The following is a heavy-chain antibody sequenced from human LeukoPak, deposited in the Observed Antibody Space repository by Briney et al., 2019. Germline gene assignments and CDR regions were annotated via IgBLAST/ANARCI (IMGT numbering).Heavy chain of an antibody. J-gene: IGHJ4*02. V-gene: IGHV4-59*01. Sequence: SETLSLTCTVSGGSISSYYWSWIRQPPGKGLEWIGYFYYSGSTKYNPSLKSRVTISVDTSKNQFSLKLSSVTAADAAVYYCAREAYTAMAHAFDYWGQGTLVTVSS. CDR1: GGSISSYY. CDR3: AREAYTAMAHAFDY. CDR2: FYYSGST. D-gene: IGHD5-18*01.